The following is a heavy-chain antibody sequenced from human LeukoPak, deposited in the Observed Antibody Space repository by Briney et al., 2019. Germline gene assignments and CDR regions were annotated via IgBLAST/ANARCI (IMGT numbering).Heavy chain of an antibody. J-gene: IGHJ4*02. CDR2: IIPIFGTA. V-gene: IGHV1-69*06. D-gene: IGHD3-22*01. Sequence: SVKVSCKASGGTFSSYAISWVRQAPGQGLEWMGGIIPIFGTANYAQKFQGRVTITADKSTSTAYMELSSLRSEDTAVYYCAKDLGYDSSGYYPEDPYFDYWGQGTLVTVSS. CDR1: GGTFSSYA. CDR3: AKDLGYDSSGYYPEDPYFDY.